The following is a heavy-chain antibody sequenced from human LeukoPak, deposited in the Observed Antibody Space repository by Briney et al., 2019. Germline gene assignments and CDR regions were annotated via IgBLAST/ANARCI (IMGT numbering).Heavy chain of an antibody. D-gene: IGHD1-26*01. V-gene: IGHV4-59*06. CDR2: SYYSGST. CDR3: ARGYTGSNNWFDP. CDR1: GGSINSYY. J-gene: IGHJ5*02. Sequence: SETLSLTCRVSGGSINSYYWSWIRQPPGKGLEWIGYSYYSGSTYYNPSLKSRVTISVDTSKNQFSLKLSSVTAADTAVYYCARGYTGSNNWFDPWGQGTLVTVSS.